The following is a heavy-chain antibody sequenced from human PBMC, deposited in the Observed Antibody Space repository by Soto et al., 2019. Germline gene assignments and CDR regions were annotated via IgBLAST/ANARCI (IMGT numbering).Heavy chain of an antibody. D-gene: IGHD4-17*01. CDR3: ARDYGDTTSYYYGMDV. CDR1: GFTFSSYS. Sequence: GGSLRLSCAASGFTFSSYSMNWVRQAPGKGLEWVSSISSSSYIYYADSVKGRFTISRDNAKNSLYLQMNSLRAEDTAVYYCARDYGDTTSYYYGMDVWDQGTTVT. CDR2: ISSSSYI. V-gene: IGHV3-21*01. J-gene: IGHJ6*02.